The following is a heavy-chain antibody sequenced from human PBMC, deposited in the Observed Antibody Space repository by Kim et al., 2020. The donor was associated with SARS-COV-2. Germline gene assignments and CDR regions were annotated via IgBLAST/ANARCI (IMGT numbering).Heavy chain of an antibody. CDR3: AKLISN. CDR2: ITGRDDST. J-gene: IGHJ4*02. D-gene: IGHD2-8*01. CDR1: GFSFSSSS. V-gene: IGHV3-23*01. Sequence: GGSLRLSCAASGFSFSSSSMRWVRRAPGKGLEWVSTITGRDDSTFYADSVKGRFTISRDNSKNMLFLQMNSLRPEDTAVYYCAKLISNWGQGILVTVSS.